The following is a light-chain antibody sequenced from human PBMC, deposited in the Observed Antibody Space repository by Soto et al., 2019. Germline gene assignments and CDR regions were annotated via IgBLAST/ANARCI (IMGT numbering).Light chain of an antibody. J-gene: IGKJ1*01. Sequence: EILMTQSPVTLSVSPGERATLSCRASQSVSSNLAWYQQKPGQAPSLLIYGAFTRATGIPARFSGTGSGTEFTLTIRSLQSEDFALDYCQQYNDWPLTFGQGTKV. V-gene: IGKV3-15*01. CDR1: QSVSSN. CDR3: QQYNDWPLT. CDR2: GAF.